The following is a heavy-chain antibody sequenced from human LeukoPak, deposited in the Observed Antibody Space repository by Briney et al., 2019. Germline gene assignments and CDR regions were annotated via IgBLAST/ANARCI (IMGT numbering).Heavy chain of an antibody. CDR1: GGSFSGYY. Sequence: SETLSLTCAVYGGSFSGYYWSWIRQPPGKGLEWIGEINHSGSTNYNPSLKSRGAISVDTSKNQFSLKLSSVPAADTAVYYCARRGVAATAYWGQGTLVPVSS. CDR3: ARRGVAATAY. D-gene: IGHD2-15*01. V-gene: IGHV4-34*01. CDR2: INHSGST. J-gene: IGHJ4*02.